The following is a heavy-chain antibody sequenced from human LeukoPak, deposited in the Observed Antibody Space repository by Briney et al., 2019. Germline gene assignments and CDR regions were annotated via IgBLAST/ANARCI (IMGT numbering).Heavy chain of an antibody. CDR2: VKSKGDGATT. CDR3: TTGPMRSATGAFDI. D-gene: IGHD6-13*01. CDR1: GFIFSNAW. Sequence: GGSLRLSCAASGFIFSNAWMHWVRQAPGKGLEWVGRVKSKGDGATTDHAAPVKGRFTVSRDDSKSTLFLQMNSLKIEDTGLYYCTTGPMRSATGAFDIWGRGTMVTVSS. J-gene: IGHJ3*02. V-gene: IGHV3-15*05.